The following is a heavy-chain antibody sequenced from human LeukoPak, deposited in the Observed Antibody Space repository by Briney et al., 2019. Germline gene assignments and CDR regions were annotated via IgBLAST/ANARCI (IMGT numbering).Heavy chain of an antibody. J-gene: IGHJ3*02. D-gene: IGHD6-19*01. CDR1: GGSISSYY. V-gene: IGHV4-59*12. Sequence: SETLSLTCTVSGGSISSYYWSWIRQPPGKGLEWIGNIYYSGSTNYNPSLKSRVTISVDTSKNQFSLQLNSVTPEDTAVYYCAGGFQSSGYGFDIWGQGTMVTVSS. CDR3: AGGFQSSGYGFDI. CDR2: IYYSGST.